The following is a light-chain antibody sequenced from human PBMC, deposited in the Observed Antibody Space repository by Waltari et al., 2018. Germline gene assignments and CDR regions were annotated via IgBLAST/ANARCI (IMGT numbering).Light chain of an antibody. CDR1: TKHVGRSEF. CDR3: SSFTLTNTWV. V-gene: IGLV2-14*03. J-gene: IGLJ3*02. CDR2: DVS. Sequence: QPALPQPGSVSGSPGPSDTISCPGTTKHVGRSEFVPWYQQHPGKAPKLIISDVSDRPSGVSPRFSASKSGITASLTISGLQPEDEATYFCSSFTLTNTWVFGGGTNLTVL.